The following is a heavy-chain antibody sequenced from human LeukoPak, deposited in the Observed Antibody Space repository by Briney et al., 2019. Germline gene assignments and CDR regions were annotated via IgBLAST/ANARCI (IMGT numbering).Heavy chain of an antibody. Sequence: SETLSLTCAVSGGSFSGYYWSWIRQPPGKGLEWIGEINHSGSTNYNPSLKSRVTISKDTYKNQFSLKLSSVTAANTAVYYCARGYRNGSSWSYWGQGTLVTVSS. D-gene: IGHD6-13*01. CDR1: GGSFSGYY. CDR2: INHSGST. V-gene: IGHV4-34*01. J-gene: IGHJ4*02. CDR3: ARGYRNGSSWSY.